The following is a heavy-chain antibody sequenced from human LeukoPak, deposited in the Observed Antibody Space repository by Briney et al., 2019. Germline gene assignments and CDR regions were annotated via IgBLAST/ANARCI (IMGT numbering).Heavy chain of an antibody. J-gene: IGHJ4*01. CDR3: ARGPTTVTSPHFDY. V-gene: IGHV3-11*01. CDR2: ISRNGDTT. D-gene: IGHD4-17*01. CDR1: GFTSTDYY. Sequence: TGGSLRLSCAASGFTSTDYYMTWIRQAPGKGLEWVSYISRNGDTTYYADSVKGRFTISRDYAKNSLSLQMNSLRAEDTAVYYCARGPTTVTSPHFDYWGQGTLVTVSS.